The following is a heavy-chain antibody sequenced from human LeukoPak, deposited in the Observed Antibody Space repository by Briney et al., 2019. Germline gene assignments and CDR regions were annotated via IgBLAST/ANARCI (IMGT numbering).Heavy chain of an antibody. D-gene: IGHD5-18*01. CDR2: ISWNSGSI. CDR1: GFTFDDYA. V-gene: IGHV3-9*01. J-gene: IGHJ4*02. Sequence: GRSLRLSCAASGFTFDDYAMHWVRQAPGKGLEWVSGISWNSGSIGYADSVKSRFTISRDNAKNSLYLQMNSLRAEDTALYYCAKDHGYSYGPFDYWGQGTLVTVSS. CDR3: AKDHGYSYGPFDY.